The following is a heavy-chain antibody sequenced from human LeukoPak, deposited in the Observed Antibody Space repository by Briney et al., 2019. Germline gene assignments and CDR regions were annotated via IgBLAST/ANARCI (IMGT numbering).Heavy chain of an antibody. J-gene: IGHJ4*02. V-gene: IGHV3-66*01. CDR2: IYSGGST. Sequence: GGPLRLSCAASGFTVSSNYMSWVRQAPGKGLEWVSVIYSGGSTYYADSVRGRFTISRDNSKNTLYLQMNSLRAGDTAVYFCATDTYRWSTGYWGQGTLVTVSS. D-gene: IGHD3-16*02. CDR3: ATDTYRWSTGY. CDR1: GFTVSSNY.